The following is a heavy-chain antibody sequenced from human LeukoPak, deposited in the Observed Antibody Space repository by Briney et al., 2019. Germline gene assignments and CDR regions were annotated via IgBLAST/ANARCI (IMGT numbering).Heavy chain of an antibody. Sequence: SETLSLTCTVSGGSISSHYWSWIRQPPGKGLEWIGYIYYSGSTNYNPSLKSRVTISVDTSKNQFSLNPYSVTAADTAVYYCARWLGNGFDMWGQGTVVTVSS. CDR3: ARWLGNGFDM. CDR2: IYYSGST. V-gene: IGHV4-59*08. J-gene: IGHJ3*02. D-gene: IGHD3-22*01. CDR1: GGSISSHY.